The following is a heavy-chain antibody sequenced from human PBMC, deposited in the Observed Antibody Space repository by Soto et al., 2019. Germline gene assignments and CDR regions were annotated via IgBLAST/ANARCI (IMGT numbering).Heavy chain of an antibody. D-gene: IGHD2-15*01. CDR2: TDNNGDT. CDR3: ARATVYSCPNDHCGFYFDH. V-gene: IGHV4-31*11. Sequence: QVQLQESGPGLLKPSQTLSLTCGVSGDSSNRGFPYWSWIRRNPGKGLQLIGYTDNNGDTYYGPSHRSRLHTSIATTERLFSLKSTSVTVADTAVYYCARATVYSCPNDHCGFYFDHWGQGAQVTVSS. CDR1: GDSSNRGFPY. J-gene: IGHJ4*02.